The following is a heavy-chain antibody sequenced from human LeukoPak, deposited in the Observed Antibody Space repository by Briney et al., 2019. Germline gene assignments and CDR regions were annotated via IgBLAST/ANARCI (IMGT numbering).Heavy chain of an antibody. CDR3: ARDFHSSGYYHYFHY. CDR1: GYTFTSYG. Sequence: ASVNVSCKASGYTFTSYGISWVRQAPGQALEWMGWISGYNGNTNYAQKLQGRVTMTTDTSTSTAYMELRSLRSDDTAVYYCARDFHSSGYYHYFHYWGQGTLVTVSS. D-gene: IGHD3-22*01. V-gene: IGHV1-18*01. CDR2: ISGYNGNT. J-gene: IGHJ4*02.